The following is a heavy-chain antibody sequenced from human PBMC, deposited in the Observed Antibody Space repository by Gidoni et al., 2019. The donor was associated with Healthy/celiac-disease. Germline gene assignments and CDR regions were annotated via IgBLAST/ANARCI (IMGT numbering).Heavy chain of an antibody. CDR2: IYNSGST. V-gene: IGHV4-59*01. D-gene: IGHD2-21*02. CDR1: GSSISSYY. Sequence: VQLQAPGPVPVKPSETLSLTCTVSGSSISSYYWSGIRQHPGKGLAWIGYIYNSGSTNYNPSLKSRVTISVDTSKHPFSLKLSAVTAADTAVYDCACRAYCGGDCYALDAFDIWGQGTMVTVSS. CDR3: ACRAYCGGDCYALDAFDI. J-gene: IGHJ3*02.